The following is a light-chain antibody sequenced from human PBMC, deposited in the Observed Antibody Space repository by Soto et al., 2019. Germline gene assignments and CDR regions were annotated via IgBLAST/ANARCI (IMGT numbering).Light chain of an antibody. Sequence: QSALTQPASVSGSPGQSIAISCTGTNSDVGNYDFVSWYQQYPGKAPRLMIYEVNKRPSGVSNRFSGSKSGNTASLTISGLQTQDEADYYCCSFTRSTTWVFGGGTKLTVL. V-gene: IGLV2-23*02. J-gene: IGLJ3*02. CDR2: EVN. CDR3: CSFTRSTTWV. CDR1: NSDVGNYDF.